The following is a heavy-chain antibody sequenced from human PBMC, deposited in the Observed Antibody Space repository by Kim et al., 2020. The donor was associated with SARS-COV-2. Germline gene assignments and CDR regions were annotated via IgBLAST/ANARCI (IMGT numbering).Heavy chain of an antibody. CDR3: ARGTYDYVWGSYRFVY. CDR2: IYYSGNT. D-gene: IGHD3-16*02. CDR1: GGSISGYH. Sequence: SETLSLTCTVSGGSISGYHWSWIRQSPGRGLEWIGYIYYSGNTNYRPSHKSRVTISIDTSKNQFSLKLRSVTAADTAVYYCARGTYDYVWGSYRFVYWGQGTLVTVSS. V-gene: IGHV4-59*01. J-gene: IGHJ4*02.